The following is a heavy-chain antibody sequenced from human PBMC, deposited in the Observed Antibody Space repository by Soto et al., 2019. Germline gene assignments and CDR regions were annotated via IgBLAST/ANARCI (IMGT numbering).Heavy chain of an antibody. CDR1: GFTFSNYA. D-gene: IGHD2-21*01. Sequence: QVQLVESGGGVVQPGRSLRLSCAASGFTFSNYAMHWVRQAPGKGLEWVAVIWYDESHKYYPDSVKGRFTISRDNARNTLFLQMNNLRVEDTAVYYCASDVVGVPSGAFDFWGQGTMVTVSS. J-gene: IGHJ3*01. V-gene: IGHV3-33*01. CDR3: ASDVVGVPSGAFDF. CDR2: IWYDESHK.